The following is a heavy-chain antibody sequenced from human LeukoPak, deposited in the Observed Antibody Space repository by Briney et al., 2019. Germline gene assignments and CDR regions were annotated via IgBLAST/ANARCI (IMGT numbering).Heavy chain of an antibody. CDR3: AHGSAQYYEY. CDR2: IRSQTAGGTT. V-gene: IGHV3-15*07. J-gene: IGHJ1*01. Sequence: GGSLRLSCAVSGLTLSNVWMNWVRQAPGKGLKWAGRIRSQTAGGTTDFAAPVKGRFSISRDDSKNPLYLQMNSLTSEDTAVYYCAHGSAQYYEYWGQGTLVTVSS. D-gene: IGHD2-15*01. CDR1: GLTLSNVW.